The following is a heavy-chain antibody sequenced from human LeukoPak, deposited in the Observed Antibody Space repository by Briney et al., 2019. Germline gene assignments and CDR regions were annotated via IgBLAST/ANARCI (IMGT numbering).Heavy chain of an antibody. V-gene: IGHV4-34*01. Sequence: SETLSLTCAVYGGSFSGYYWSWIRQPPGKGLEWIGEINHSGSTNYNPSLKSRVTISVDTSKNQFSLKLSSVTAADTAVYYCARGRVGASSTFDCWGQGTLVTVSS. CDR2: INHSGST. CDR1: GGSFSGYY. J-gene: IGHJ4*02. D-gene: IGHD1-26*01. CDR3: ARGRVGASSTFDC.